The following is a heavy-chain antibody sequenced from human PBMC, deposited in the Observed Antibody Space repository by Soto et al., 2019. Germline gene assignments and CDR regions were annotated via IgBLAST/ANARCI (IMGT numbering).Heavy chain of an antibody. V-gene: IGHV1-69*12. CDR1: GGTFSSYA. Sequence: QVQLVQSGAEVKKPGSSVKVSCKASGGTFSSYAISWVRQAPGQGLEWMGGIIPIFGTANYAQKFQGRVTITADESTSTAYMELSSLRSEDTAVDYCARGGRWLQLPYWYFDLWGRGTLVTVSS. D-gene: IGHD5-12*01. CDR2: IIPIFGTA. CDR3: ARGGRWLQLPYWYFDL. J-gene: IGHJ2*01.